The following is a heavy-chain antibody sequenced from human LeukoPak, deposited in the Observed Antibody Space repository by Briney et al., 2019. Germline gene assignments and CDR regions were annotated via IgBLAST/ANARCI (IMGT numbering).Heavy chain of an antibody. D-gene: IGHD3-16*02. CDR2: IYTSGST. V-gene: IGHV4-4*07. CDR3: ASSPFTFGGVIVWPFDY. CDR1: GGSISSYY. J-gene: IGHJ4*02. Sequence: PSETLSLTCTVSGGSISSYYWSWIRQPAGKGLEWIGRIYTSGSTNYNPSLKSRVTMSVDTSKNQFSLKLSSVTAADTAVYYCASSPFTFGGVIVWPFDYWGQGTLVTVSS.